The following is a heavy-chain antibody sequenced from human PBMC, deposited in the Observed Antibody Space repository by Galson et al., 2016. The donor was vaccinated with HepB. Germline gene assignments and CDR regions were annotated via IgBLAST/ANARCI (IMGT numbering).Heavy chain of an antibody. CDR2: ISGGGETT. CDR3: GRDALGTWDLTT. Sequence: SLRLSCAASGFSFSNYEMNWVRQAPGKGLEWVAYISGGGETTYYADSVRGRFTISRDNARDSVFLQMTSLRVEDTARYYCGRDALGTWDLTTWGQGTLVSVSS. CDR1: GFSFSNYE. D-gene: IGHD1-26*01. J-gene: IGHJ1*01. V-gene: IGHV3-48*03.